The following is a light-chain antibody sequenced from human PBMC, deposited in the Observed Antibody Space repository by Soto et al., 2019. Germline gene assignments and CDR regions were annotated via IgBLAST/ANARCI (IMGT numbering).Light chain of an antibody. CDR1: SSNIGSNS. V-gene: IGLV1-47*01. CDR3: AAWDDSLSGWV. Sequence: QSVLTQPPSASGTPGQRVTISCSGSSSNIGSNSVYWYQQFPGTAPKLLIYRNNQWPSGVPDRFSGSKSGTSVSLAISGLRSEDEANYYCAAWDDSLSGWVFGGGTKLTVL. J-gene: IGLJ3*02. CDR2: RNN.